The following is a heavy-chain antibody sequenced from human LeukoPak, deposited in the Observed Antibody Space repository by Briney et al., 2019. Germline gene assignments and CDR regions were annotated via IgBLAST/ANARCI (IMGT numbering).Heavy chain of an antibody. J-gene: IGHJ6*04. Sequence: GESLKISCKGSGYSFTSYWICWVRQMPGKGLEWMGIIYPGDSDTRYSPSFQGQVTISADKSISTAYLQWSSLKASDTAMYYCARHGENGDYGYYGMDVWGKGTTVTVSS. CDR3: ARHGENGDYGYYGMDV. V-gene: IGHV5-51*01. CDR1: GYSFTSYW. D-gene: IGHD4-17*01. CDR2: IYPGDSDT.